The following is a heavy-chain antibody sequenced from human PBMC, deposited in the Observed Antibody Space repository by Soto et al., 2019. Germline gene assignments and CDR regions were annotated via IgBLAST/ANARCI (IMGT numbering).Heavy chain of an antibody. CDR2: MNPNSANT. Sequence: ASVKVSCKASGYTFTSYYINWVRQATGQGLEWMGWMNPNSANTGYAQKFQGRVTMTRNTSISTAYMELSSLRSEDTAVYYCARVDSGYDNRGPGPWGQRTLVIGFS. CDR3: ARVDSGYDNRGPGP. V-gene: IGHV1-8*01. J-gene: IGHJ5*02. CDR1: GYTFTSYY. D-gene: IGHD5-12*01.